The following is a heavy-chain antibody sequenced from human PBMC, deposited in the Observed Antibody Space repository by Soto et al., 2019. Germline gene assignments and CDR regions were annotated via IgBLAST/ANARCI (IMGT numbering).Heavy chain of an antibody. J-gene: IGHJ4*02. D-gene: IGHD3-22*01. CDR2: ISTSGSTI. CDR1: GFTFSDYY. V-gene: IGHV3-11*01. CDR3: ARETYYYDSSGFYPTGGADY. Sequence: QVQLVESGGALVKPGGSLRLSCAASGFTFSDYYMNWIRQAPGKGLEWLSFISTSGSTIYYADSVKGRFTISQDNAKNSLFLQMNSLRAEDTAVYYCARETYYYDSSGFYPTGGADYWGQGTLVTVSS.